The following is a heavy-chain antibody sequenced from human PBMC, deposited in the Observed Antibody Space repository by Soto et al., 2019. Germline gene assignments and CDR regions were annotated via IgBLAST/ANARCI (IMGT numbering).Heavy chain of an antibody. Sequence: SETLSLTCAVSGGSISSGGYSWSWIRQPPGKGLEWIGSIYYSGSTYYNPSLKSRVTISVDTSKKQFSLKVSSVTAADTAVYYCARHAYGGYVGIDYGGGGTLVPV. D-gene: IGHD2-21*01. J-gene: IGHJ4*02. V-gene: IGHV4-30-2*03. CDR1: GGSISSGGYS. CDR3: ARHAYGGYVGIDY. CDR2: IYYSGST.